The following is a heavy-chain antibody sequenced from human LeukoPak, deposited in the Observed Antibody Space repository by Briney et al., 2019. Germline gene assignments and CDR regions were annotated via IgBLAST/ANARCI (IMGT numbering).Heavy chain of an antibody. Sequence: PGGSLRLSCAASGFTFNTYAMSWVRQAPGKGLEWVSCVSGSGGSTYYADSVKGRFTISRDNSKNTLYLQMNSLRAEDTAVYYCAKDRWVECSSTSCYLVDYWGQGTLVTVSS. D-gene: IGHD2-2*01. J-gene: IGHJ4*02. V-gene: IGHV3-23*01. CDR2: VSGSGGST. CDR1: GFTFNTYA. CDR3: AKDRWVECSSTSCYLVDY.